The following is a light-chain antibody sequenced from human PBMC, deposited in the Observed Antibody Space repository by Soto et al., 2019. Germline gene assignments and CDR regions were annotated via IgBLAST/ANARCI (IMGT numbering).Light chain of an antibody. CDR2: DAS. J-gene: IGKJ5*01. V-gene: IGKV3-11*01. CDR3: QQSHIWPPIS. CDR1: QSVGGH. Sequence: EIVLTQSPATLSLYHGERATVSCRASQSVGGHLAWYQQRPGQAPRLLIHDASTRAIGIPVRFSGSGSGTDFTLTISCLETEDSAIYYCQQSHIWPPISFGQGTRLEIK.